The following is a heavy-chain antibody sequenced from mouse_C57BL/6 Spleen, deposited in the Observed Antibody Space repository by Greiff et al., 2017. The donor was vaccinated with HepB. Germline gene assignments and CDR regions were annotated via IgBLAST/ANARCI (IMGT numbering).Heavy chain of an antibody. J-gene: IGHJ4*01. CDR2: ISSGGSYT. D-gene: IGHD1-1*01. CDR3: ARQEDYEDYAMDY. V-gene: IGHV5-6*01. CDR1: GFTFSSYG. Sequence: EVQLVESGGDLVKPGGSLKLSCAASGFTFSSYGMSWVRPTPDKRLEWVATISSGGSYTYYPDSVKGRFTISRDNAKTTLYLQMSSLKSEDTAMYYCARQEDYEDYAMDYWGQGTSVTVSS.